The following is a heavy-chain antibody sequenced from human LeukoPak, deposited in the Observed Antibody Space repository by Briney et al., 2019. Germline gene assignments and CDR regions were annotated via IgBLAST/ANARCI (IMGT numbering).Heavy chain of an antibody. CDR2: INPNSGGT. D-gene: IGHD3-16*01. CDR3: ASPGEKDYYFDY. J-gene: IGHJ4*02. V-gene: IGHV1-2*02. CDR1: GYTFTGYY. Sequence: ASVKVSCKSSGYTFTGYYMHWVRQAPGQGLEWMGWINPNSGGTNFAQKFQGRVTMTRDTSISTAYMELSRLRSDDTAVYYCASPGEKDYYFDYWGQGTLVTVSS.